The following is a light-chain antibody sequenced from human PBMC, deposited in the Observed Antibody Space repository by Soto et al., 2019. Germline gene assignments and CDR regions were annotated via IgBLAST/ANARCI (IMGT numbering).Light chain of an antibody. J-gene: IGKJ1*01. CDR2: GAS. V-gene: IGKV3-20*01. CDR3: QHYYTSYTT. CDR1: QSVTGNY. Sequence: EIVMTQSPATLSVSPGERATLSCGASQSVTGNYLAWYQQKPGQPPRLLIFGASTRATGIPDRFSGSGSGTDFTLTISRLEPEDFAVYYCQHYYTSYTTFGQGAKVDIK.